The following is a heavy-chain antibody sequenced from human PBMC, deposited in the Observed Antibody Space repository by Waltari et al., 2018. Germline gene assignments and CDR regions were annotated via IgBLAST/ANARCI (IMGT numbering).Heavy chain of an antibody. CDR2: IVVGSGNT. D-gene: IGHD2-2*01. V-gene: IGHV1-58*01. Sequence: QMQLVQSGPEVKKPGTSVTVSCKASGFTFTSSAVQWVRQAGGQRLEWIGWIVVGSGNTNYAQKFQERVTITRDMSTSTAYMELSSLRSEDTAVYYCAATYCSSTSCYYYYGMDVWGQGTTVTVSS. CDR3: AATYCSSTSCYYYYGMDV. J-gene: IGHJ6*02. CDR1: GFTFTSSA.